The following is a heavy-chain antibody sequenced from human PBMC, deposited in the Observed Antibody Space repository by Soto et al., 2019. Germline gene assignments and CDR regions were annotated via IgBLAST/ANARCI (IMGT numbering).Heavy chain of an antibody. J-gene: IGHJ4*02. D-gene: IGHD6-19*01. V-gene: IGHV3-21*01. CDR3: AREDSVGIAVAGTFGY. CDR1: GFTFSSYS. CDR2: ISSSSSYI. Sequence: GGSLRLSCAASGFTFSSYSMNWVRQAPGKGLEWVSSISSSSSYIYYADSVKGRFTISRDNAKNSLYLQMNSLRAEDTAVYYCAREDSVGIAVAGTFGYWGQGTLVTVSS.